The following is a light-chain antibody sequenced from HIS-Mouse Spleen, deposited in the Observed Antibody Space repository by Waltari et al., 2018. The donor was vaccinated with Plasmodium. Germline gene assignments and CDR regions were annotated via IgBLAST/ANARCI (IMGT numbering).Light chain of an antibody. V-gene: IGLV3-10*01. J-gene: IGLJ3*02. Sequence: SYELTQPPSVSVSPGQTARITCSGDALPKKYAYWYQRKSGQAPLLVIYEDSKRPSGIPERFSGSRSGTMGTLTISGAQVEDEADYYCYSTDSSGNHRVFGGGTKLTVL. CDR1: ALPKKY. CDR2: EDS. CDR3: YSTDSSGNHRV.